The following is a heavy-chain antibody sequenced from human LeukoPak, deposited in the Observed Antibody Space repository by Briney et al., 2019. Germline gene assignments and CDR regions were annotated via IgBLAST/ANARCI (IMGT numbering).Heavy chain of an antibody. D-gene: IGHD6-19*01. Sequence: GGSLRLSCAASGFNFNTYWMSWVRQAPGKGLEWVANIKQDGSEKFYVDSMKGRFTISRDNSKNSLYLQMNSLRAEDTAMYYCAGGLGFDYWGQGTLVTVSS. V-gene: IGHV3-7*01. CDR2: IKQDGSEK. J-gene: IGHJ4*02. CDR3: AGGLGFDY. CDR1: GFNFNTYW.